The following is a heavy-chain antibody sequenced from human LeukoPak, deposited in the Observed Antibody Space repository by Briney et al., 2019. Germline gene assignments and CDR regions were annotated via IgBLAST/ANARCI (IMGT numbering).Heavy chain of an antibody. V-gene: IGHV4-34*01. D-gene: IGHD3-10*01. CDR1: GGSFSGYY. CDR3: ARQGNYYGSGRTFRFDY. CDR2: INHSGST. J-gene: IGHJ4*02. Sequence: PSETLSLTCAVYGGSFSGYYWSWIRQPPGKGLEWIGEINHSGSTNYNPSLKSRVTISVDTSKNQFSLKLSSVTAADTAVYYCARQGNYYGSGRTFRFDYWGQGTLVTVSS.